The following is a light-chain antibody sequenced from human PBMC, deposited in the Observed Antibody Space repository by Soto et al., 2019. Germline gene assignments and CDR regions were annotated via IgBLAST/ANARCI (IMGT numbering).Light chain of an antibody. CDR3: QQYNDWPRT. CDR2: GAS. V-gene: IGKV3-15*01. CDR1: QSVSSD. Sequence: EIVMTQSPATLSVSPGERVTLSCRASQSVSSDLVWYQHKPGQAPRLLIYGASTRATGIPARFSGSGSGTEFTLTISSLQSEDFAVYYCQQYNDWPRTFGQGT. J-gene: IGKJ1*01.